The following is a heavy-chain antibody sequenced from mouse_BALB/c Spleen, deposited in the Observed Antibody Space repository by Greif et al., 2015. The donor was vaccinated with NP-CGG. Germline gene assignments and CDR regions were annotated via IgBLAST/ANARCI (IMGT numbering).Heavy chain of an antibody. CDR2: INPSSGYT. J-gene: IGHJ3*01. Sequence: VQRVESGAELARPGASVKMSCKASGYTFTSYTMHWVKQRPGQGLEWIGYINPSSGYTNYNQKFKDKATLTADKSSSTAYMQLGSLTSEDSAVYNCAGWDGAYWGQGTLVTVSA. V-gene: IGHV1-4*01. CDR3: AGWDGAY. D-gene: IGHD4-1*01. CDR1: GYTFTSYT.